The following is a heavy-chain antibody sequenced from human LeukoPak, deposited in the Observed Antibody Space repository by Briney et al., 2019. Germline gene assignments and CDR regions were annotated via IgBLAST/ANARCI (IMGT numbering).Heavy chain of an antibody. V-gene: IGHV4-39*07. J-gene: IGHJ4*02. CDR1: GGSISSSSYY. D-gene: IGHD2-8*02. CDR3: ASSATGGDYFDY. CDR2: IYYSGST. Sequence: SETLSLTCTVSGGSISSSSYYWGWIRQPPGKGLEWIGSIYYSGSTYYNPSLKSRVTISVDTSKNQFSLKLSSVTAADTAVYYCASSATGGDYFDYWGQGTLVTVSS.